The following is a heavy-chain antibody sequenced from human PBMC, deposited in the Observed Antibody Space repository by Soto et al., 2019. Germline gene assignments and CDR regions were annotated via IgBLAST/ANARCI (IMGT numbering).Heavy chain of an antibody. V-gene: IGHV4-39*01. Sequence: PSETLSLTCTVSGGSISSSSYYWGWIRQPPGKGLEWIGSIYYSGSTYYNPSLKSRVTISVDTSKNQFSLKLSSVTAADTAVYYCARSPNFFLGETLFDYWGQGTLVTVSS. CDR1: GGSISSSSYY. CDR2: IYYSGST. CDR3: ARSPNFFLGETLFDY. J-gene: IGHJ4*02. D-gene: IGHD2-8*01.